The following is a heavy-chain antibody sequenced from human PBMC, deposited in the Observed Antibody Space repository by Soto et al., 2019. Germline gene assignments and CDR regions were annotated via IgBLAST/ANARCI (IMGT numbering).Heavy chain of an antibody. J-gene: IGHJ3*02. CDR1: AYTFTGYY. CDR2: INSNSGGT. CDR3: ARRYCTNGVCYNVFDI. V-gene: IGHV1-2*04. D-gene: IGHD2-8*01. Sequence: ASVKVSGKASAYTFTGYYMHWVRQAPGQGLEWMGWINSNSGGTKYAQKFQGWVTMTWDTSISTAYMELSRLRSDDTAVYYCARRYCTNGVCYNVFDIWGQGTMVTVSS.